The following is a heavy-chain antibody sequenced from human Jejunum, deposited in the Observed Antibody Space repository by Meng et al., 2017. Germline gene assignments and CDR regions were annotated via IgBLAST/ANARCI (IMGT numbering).Heavy chain of an antibody. V-gene: IGHV3-33*01. J-gene: IGHJ4*02. CDR1: GFTFRSYG. CDR3: ARYRSGSSDY. CDR2: IWFDGSKP. D-gene: IGHD6-19*01. Sequence: GHLVEAGGGVVQPGTSLRLSCAASGFTFRSYGMHWVRQAPGKGLEWVAVIWFDGSKPYYADSVKGRFTVSRDNSKNTLYLQMNSLRADDTAVYYCARYRSGSSDYWGPGTLVTVSS.